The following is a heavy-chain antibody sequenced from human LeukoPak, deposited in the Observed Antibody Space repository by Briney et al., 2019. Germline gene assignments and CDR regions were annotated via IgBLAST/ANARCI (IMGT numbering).Heavy chain of an antibody. CDR1: GFTFSNYW. Sequence: GGSLRLSCAASGFTFSNYWMSWVRQAPGKGLEWVSSISSSSSYIYYADSVKGRFPISRDNAKNSLYLQMNSLRAEDTAVYYCARVWISSSSPWGQGPLVTVSS. CDR3: ARVWISSSSP. J-gene: IGHJ5*02. CDR2: ISSSSSYI. V-gene: IGHV3-21*01. D-gene: IGHD6-6*01.